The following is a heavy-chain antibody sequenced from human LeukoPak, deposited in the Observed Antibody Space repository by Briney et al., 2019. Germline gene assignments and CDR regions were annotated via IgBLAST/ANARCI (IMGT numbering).Heavy chain of an antibody. CDR2: ISSSSSTI. CDR1: GFTFSSYS. D-gene: IGHD3-10*01. V-gene: IGHV3-48*01. Sequence: GGSLRLSCAASGFTFSSYSMNWVGQAPGKGLEWVSYISSSSSTIYYADSVKGRFTISRDNAKNSLYLQMNSLRAEDTAVYYCASGAGYYYGSGSHLGWFDPWGQGTLVTVSS. J-gene: IGHJ5*02. CDR3: ASGAGYYYGSGSHLGWFDP.